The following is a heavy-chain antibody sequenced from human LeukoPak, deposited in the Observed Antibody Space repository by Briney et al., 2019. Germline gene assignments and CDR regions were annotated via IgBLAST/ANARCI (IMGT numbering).Heavy chain of an antibody. CDR1: GYTFTGYY. CDR2: ISGYNGNT. J-gene: IGHJ4*02. CDR3: ARDPTINNDFWTGTIYYFDY. D-gene: IGHD3/OR15-3a*01. Sequence: ASVKVSCKASGYTFTGYYMHWVRQAPGQGLEWMGWISGYNGNTYYAQKLQGRVTMTTDTSTSTVYMELSSLTSDDTAVYYCARDPTINNDFWTGTIYYFDYWGQGALVTVSS. V-gene: IGHV1-18*04.